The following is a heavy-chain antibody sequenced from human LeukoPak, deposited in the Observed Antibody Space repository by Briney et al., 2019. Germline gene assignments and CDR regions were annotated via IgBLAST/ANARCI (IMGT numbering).Heavy chain of an antibody. CDR3: ASYDYGGNSGWFDP. J-gene: IGHJ5*02. V-gene: IGHV4-61*05. D-gene: IGHD4-23*01. Sequence: SETLSLTCTVSGASISNADYYWGWIRQPPGKGLEWIGYIYYSGSTNYNPSLKSRVTISVDTSKNQFSLKLSSVTAADTAVYYCASYDYGGNSGWFDPWGQGTLVTVSS. CDR1: GASISNADYY. CDR2: IYYSGST.